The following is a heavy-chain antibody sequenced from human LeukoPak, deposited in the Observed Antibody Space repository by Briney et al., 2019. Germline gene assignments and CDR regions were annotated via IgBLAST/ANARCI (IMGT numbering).Heavy chain of an antibody. D-gene: IGHD2-2*01. CDR2: ISSSSSYI. Sequence: PGGSLRLSCAASGFTFSSYSMNWVRQAPGKGLEWVSSISSSSSYIYYADSVKGRFTISRDNAKNSLYLQMNSLRAEDTAVYYCARDLIVVVPAAINNYYYYGMDVWGQGTTVTVSS. V-gene: IGHV3-21*01. CDR3: ARDLIVVVPAAINNYYYYGMDV. J-gene: IGHJ6*02. CDR1: GFTFSSYS.